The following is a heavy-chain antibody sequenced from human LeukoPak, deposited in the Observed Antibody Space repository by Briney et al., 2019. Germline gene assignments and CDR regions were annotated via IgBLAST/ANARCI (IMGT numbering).Heavy chain of an antibody. CDR3: ARDRQDIVVVPAATPSDY. V-gene: IGHV3-7*03. D-gene: IGHD2-2*01. CDR2: IKQDGSEK. J-gene: IGHJ4*02. CDR1: GFTFSSYW. Sequence: GGSLRLSCAASGFTFSSYWMSWVRQAPGKGLEWVANIKQDGSEKYYVDSVKGRFTISRDNAKNSLYLQMNSLRAEDTAAYYCARDRQDIVVVPAATPSDYWGQGTLVTVSS.